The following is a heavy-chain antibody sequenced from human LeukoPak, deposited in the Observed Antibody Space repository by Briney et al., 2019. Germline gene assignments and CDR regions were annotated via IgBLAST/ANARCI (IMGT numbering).Heavy chain of an antibody. CDR1: GFTVSSNY. Sequence: GGSLRLSCAASGFTVSSNYMSWIRQAPGKGLEWVSVIYSGGSTYYADSVKGRFTISRDNSKNTLYLQMNSLRAEDTAVYYCARAGDFGNWFDPWGQGTLVTVSS. V-gene: IGHV3-53*01. D-gene: IGHD3-3*01. CDR3: ARAGDFGNWFDP. J-gene: IGHJ5*02. CDR2: IYSGGST.